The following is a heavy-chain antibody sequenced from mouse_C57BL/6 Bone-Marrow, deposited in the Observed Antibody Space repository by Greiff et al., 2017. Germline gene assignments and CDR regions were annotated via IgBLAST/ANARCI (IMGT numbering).Heavy chain of an antibody. CDR3: AREIPRFAY. V-gene: IGHV1-81*01. Sequence: VQLQQSGAELARPGASVKLSCKASGYTFTSYGISWVKQRTGQGLEWIGEIYPRSGNTYYNVKFKGKATLTADKSSSTAYMELRSLTSEDSAVYFCAREIPRFAYWGQGTLVTVSA. D-gene: IGHD5-1-1*01. J-gene: IGHJ3*01. CDR1: GYTFTSYG. CDR2: IYPRSGNT.